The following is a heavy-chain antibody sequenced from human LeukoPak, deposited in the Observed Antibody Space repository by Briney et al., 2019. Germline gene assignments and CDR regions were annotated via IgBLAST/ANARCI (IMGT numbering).Heavy chain of an antibody. V-gene: IGHV4-34*01. CDR1: GGSFSGYY. J-gene: IGHJ4*02. Sequence: SETLSLTCAVYGGSFSGYYWSWIRQPPGKGLEWIGEINHSGSTNYNPSLKSRVTISVDTSKNQFSLKLSSVTAADTAVYYCARGNPEGSSGYQIDYWGQGTLVTVSP. CDR3: ARGNPEGSSGYQIDY. D-gene: IGHD3-22*01. CDR2: INHSGST.